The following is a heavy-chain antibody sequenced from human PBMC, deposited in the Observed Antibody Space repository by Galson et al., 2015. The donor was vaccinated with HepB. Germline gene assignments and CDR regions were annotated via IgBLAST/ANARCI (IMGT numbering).Heavy chain of an antibody. J-gene: IGHJ4*02. CDR2: MSYDGSNK. Sequence: SLRLSCAASGFTFSSYAMHWVRQAPGKGLEWVAVMSYDGSNKYYADSVKGRFTISRDNSKNTLYLQMNSLRAEDTAVYYCAREAVAWIGSYTWGGYFDYWGQGTLVTVSS. CDR1: GFTFSSYA. D-gene: IGHD1-26*01. CDR3: AREAVAWIGSYTWGGYFDY. V-gene: IGHV3-30-3*01.